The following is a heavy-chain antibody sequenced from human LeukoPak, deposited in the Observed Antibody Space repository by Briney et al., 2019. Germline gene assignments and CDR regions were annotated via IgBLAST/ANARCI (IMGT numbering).Heavy chain of an antibody. CDR1: GGSISSSSYY. V-gene: IGHV4-61*01. CDR3: ARAPGAYASGTR. D-gene: IGHD3-10*01. Sequence: SETLSLTCTVSGGSISSSSYYWSWIRQPPGKGLEWIGSIYYTGSTNYSPSLRSRVTISVDTSKNQFALKLNSVTAADTAVYYCARAPGAYASGTRWGQGTLLTVSS. J-gene: IGHJ4*02. CDR2: IYYTGST.